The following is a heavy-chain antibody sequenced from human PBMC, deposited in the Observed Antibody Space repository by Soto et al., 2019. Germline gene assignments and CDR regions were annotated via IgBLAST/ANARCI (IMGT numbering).Heavy chain of an antibody. CDR3: ARGSQSEYSSSNWFDP. D-gene: IGHD6-6*01. V-gene: IGHV4-34*01. CDR1: GGSFSGYY. Sequence: SETLSLTCAVYGGSFSGYYWSWIRQPPGKGLEWIGEINHSGSTNYNPSLKSRVTISVDTSKNQFSLKLSSVTAADTAVYYCARGSQSEYSSSNWFDPWGQGXLVTVSS. J-gene: IGHJ5*02. CDR2: INHSGST.